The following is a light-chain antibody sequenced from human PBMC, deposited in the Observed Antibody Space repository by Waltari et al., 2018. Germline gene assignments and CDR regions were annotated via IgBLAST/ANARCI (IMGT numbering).Light chain of an antibody. J-gene: IGLJ2*01. CDR3: QTWGTGIVV. Sequence: QLVLTQSPSASASLGPAVTLTCTLSTGHSSYAIAWHQQPQEKGPRYWMKLNSDGSHSKGDGIPDRFSGSSSGAERYLTISSLQSEDEADYYCQTWGTGIVVFGGGTKLTVL. CDR1: TGHSSYA. V-gene: IGLV4-69*01. CDR2: LNSDGSH.